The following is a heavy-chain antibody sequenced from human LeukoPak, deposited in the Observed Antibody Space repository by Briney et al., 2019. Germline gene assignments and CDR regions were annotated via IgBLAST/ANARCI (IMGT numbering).Heavy chain of an antibody. CDR2: ISGGGDIT. V-gene: IGHV3-23*01. CDR1: GFNFANHA. CDR3: VREDTPATANY. Sequence: GGSLRLSCAASGFNFANHAMSWVRQTAEKGLEWVSAISGGGDITYYADSVKGRFTISRDNSKDTLFLQMHSLRPGDTAVYYCVREDTPATANYWGQGTLVTISS. J-gene: IGHJ4*02. D-gene: IGHD2-21*02.